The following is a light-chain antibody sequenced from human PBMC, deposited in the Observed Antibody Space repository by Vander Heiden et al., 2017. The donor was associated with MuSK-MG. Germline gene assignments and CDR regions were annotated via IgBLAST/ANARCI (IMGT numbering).Light chain of an antibody. CDR1: SSDVGAYNS. Sequence: QSALTQPPSASGSPGQSVTISCTGTSSDVGAYNSVSWYQHPPGKAPKLMISEVNKRPSGVPDRFSGSKSGSTASLTVSGLQAEDEADYYCSSYAGNNNLVFGGGTKLTVL. J-gene: IGLJ2*01. CDR2: EVN. V-gene: IGLV2-8*01. CDR3: SSYAGNNNLV.